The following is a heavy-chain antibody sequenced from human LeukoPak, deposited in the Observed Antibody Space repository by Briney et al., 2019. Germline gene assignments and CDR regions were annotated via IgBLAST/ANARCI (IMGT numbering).Heavy chain of an antibody. J-gene: IGHJ4*02. CDR3: ARNFDS. D-gene: IGHD2/OR15-2a*01. V-gene: IGHV3-74*01. Sequence: GGSLRLSCAASEFTFSTYWMHWVRQAPGKGLVWVSRISRDGSNTFYADSVKGRFTISRDNAKNTLYLQMNSLRGDDTAVYYCARNFDSWGQGTLVTVSS. CDR2: ISRDGSNT. CDR1: EFTFSTYW.